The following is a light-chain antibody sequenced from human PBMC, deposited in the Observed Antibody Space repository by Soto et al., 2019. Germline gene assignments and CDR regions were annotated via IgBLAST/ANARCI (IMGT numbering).Light chain of an antibody. CDR1: SSDVGNYKY. CDR3: FSYTSSGTYV. V-gene: IGLV2-14*01. CDR2: EVS. Sequence: QSALTQPASVSGSPGQSITISCTGTSSDVGNYKYVSWYQQHPGKAPKLMIYEVSNRPSGVSNRLSGSKSGNTASLTISGLQGEDETDYYCFSYTSSGTYVFGTGTKLTVL. J-gene: IGLJ1*01.